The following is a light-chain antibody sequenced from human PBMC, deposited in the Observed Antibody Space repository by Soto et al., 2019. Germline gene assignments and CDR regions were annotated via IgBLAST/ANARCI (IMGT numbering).Light chain of an antibody. J-gene: IGKJ4*01. CDR2: DTS. V-gene: IGKV1-33*01. CDR1: QDISNL. CDR3: QQYGNLPTVT. Sequence: DIQMTQTPSSLSASVGDRVTITCQANQDISNLLNWFQQKPGKAPKLLIFDTSRLEAGVPSRFSGTGSGTDFTFTISSLQPEDVATYYCQQYGNLPTVTFGGGTKVEI.